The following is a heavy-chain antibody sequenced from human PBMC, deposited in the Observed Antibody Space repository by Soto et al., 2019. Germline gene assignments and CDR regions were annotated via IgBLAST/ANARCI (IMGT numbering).Heavy chain of an antibody. J-gene: IGHJ3*02. CDR2: ISDDGNYK. V-gene: IGHV3-30*03. D-gene: IGHD3-16*01. CDR3: ARDIYSYGSVGTPDI. Sequence: GGSLRLSCAASGFTFSSHAMHWVRQAPGKGLEWVAAISDDGNYKPYADSVKGRFTISRDNSKNTLDLQMNSLRVEDTAAYYCARDIYSYGSVGTPDIWGQGTMVTVSS. CDR1: GFTFSSHA.